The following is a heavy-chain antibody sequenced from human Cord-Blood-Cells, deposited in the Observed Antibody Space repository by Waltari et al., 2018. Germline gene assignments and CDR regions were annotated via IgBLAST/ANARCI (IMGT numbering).Heavy chain of an antibody. CDR1: GGTFSSYA. V-gene: IGHV1-69*04. D-gene: IGHD2-21*02. CDR2: IIPILGIA. CDR3: ARGPAYCGGDCYSDY. Sequence: QVQLVQSGAEVKKPGSSVKVCCKASGGTFSSYAISWVRQGPGQGLEWMGGIIPILGIANYAQKFQGRVTITADESTSTAYMELSSLRSEDTAVYYCARGPAYCGGDCYSDYWGQGTLVTVSS. J-gene: IGHJ4*02.